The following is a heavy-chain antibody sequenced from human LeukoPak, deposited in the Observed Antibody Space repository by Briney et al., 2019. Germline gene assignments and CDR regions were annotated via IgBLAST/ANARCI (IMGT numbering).Heavy chain of an antibody. Sequence: GASVKVSCKVSGYTLTELSMHWVRQAPGKGLEWMGGFDPEDGETIYAQKFQGRVTMTEDTSTDTAYMELSSLRSEDTAVYYCATNRIVVVPAAMCGGWFDPWGQGTLVTVSS. J-gene: IGHJ5*02. D-gene: IGHD2-2*01. CDR2: FDPEDGET. CDR3: ATNRIVVVPAAMCGGWFDP. V-gene: IGHV1-24*01. CDR1: GYTLTELS.